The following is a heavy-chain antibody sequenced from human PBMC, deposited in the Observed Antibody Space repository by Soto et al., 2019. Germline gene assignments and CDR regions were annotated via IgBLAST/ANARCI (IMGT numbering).Heavy chain of an antibody. Sequence: SETLSLTCAVYGGSFSGYYWSWIRQPPGKGLEWIGEINHSGSTNYNPSLKSRVTISVDTSKNQFSLKLSSVTAADTAVYYCARSQLLRWYYYYGMEVWGQGTPVT. CDR1: GGSFSGYY. CDR3: ARSQLLRWYYYYGMEV. J-gene: IGHJ6*02. D-gene: IGHD2-2*01. V-gene: IGHV4-34*01. CDR2: INHSGST.